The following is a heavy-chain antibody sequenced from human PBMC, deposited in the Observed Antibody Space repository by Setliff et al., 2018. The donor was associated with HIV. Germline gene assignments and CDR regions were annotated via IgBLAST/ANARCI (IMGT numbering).Heavy chain of an antibody. D-gene: IGHD6-6*01. CDR3: ARHDTEYSSYPIDY. CDR2: IYYTGIT. J-gene: IGHJ4*02. V-gene: IGHV4-59*08. Sequence: PSETLSLTCTVSGGAINSHYWSWIRQPPGMRLEWIGFIYYTGITFYNQSLQSRVTISLDTSKNQFSLELSSVTAADTAVYYCARHDTEYSSYPIDYWGQGNLVTVSS. CDR1: GGAINSHY.